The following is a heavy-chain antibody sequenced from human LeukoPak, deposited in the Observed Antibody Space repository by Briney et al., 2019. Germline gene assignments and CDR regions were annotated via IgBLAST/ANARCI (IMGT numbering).Heavy chain of an antibody. CDR2: ISSNGGST. CDR1: GFTFSHYA. Sequence: GGPLRLSCAPSGFTFSHYAMHWVRQARGKALEYVSAISSNGGSTYYANSVKGRFTISRDNSKNTLYLQMGSLRAEDMGVYYCARDSITVSAGAFDIWGQGTMVIVSS. D-gene: IGHD6-13*01. J-gene: IGHJ3*02. CDR3: ARDSITVSAGAFDI. V-gene: IGHV3-64*01.